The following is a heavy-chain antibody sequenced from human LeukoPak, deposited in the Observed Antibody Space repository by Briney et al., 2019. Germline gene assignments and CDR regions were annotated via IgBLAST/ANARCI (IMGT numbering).Heavy chain of an antibody. D-gene: IGHD3-9*01. CDR1: GFTFRSYS. Sequence: QSGGSLRLSCAASGFTFRSYSMNWVRQAPGKGLEWVSYISSSSSSIYYADSVKGRFTISRDNSKNTLYLQMNSLRAEDTAVYYCAKEELRYFDWSIYYYYYMDVWGKGTTVTISS. CDR3: AKEELRYFDWSIYYYYYMDV. J-gene: IGHJ6*03. V-gene: IGHV3-48*01. CDR2: ISSSSSSI.